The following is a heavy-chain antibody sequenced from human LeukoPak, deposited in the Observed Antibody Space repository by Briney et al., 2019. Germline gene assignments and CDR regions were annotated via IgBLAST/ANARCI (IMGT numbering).Heavy chain of an antibody. V-gene: IGHV3-23*01. CDR3: AKAVQLVPPTFDY. J-gene: IGHJ4*02. D-gene: IGHD6-13*01. Sequence: GGSLRLSCTASGFTFGDYAMSWVRQAPGKGLEWVSAISGSGGSTYYADSVKGRFTISRDNSKNTLYLQMNSLRAEDTAVYYCAKAVQLVPPTFDYWGQGTLVTVSS. CDR1: GFTFGDYA. CDR2: ISGSGGST.